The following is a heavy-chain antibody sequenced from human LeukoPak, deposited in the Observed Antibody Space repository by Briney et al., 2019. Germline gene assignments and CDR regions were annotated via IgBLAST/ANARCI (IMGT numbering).Heavy chain of an antibody. Sequence: GESLKISCKGSGYSFTSYWIGWVRQMPGKGLEWMGIIDPGDSDTRYSPSFQGQVTISANKSISTAYLQWSSLKASDTAMYYCARDYYDSSGYSVPAFDIWGQGTMVTVSS. D-gene: IGHD3-22*01. CDR3: ARDYYDSSGYSVPAFDI. J-gene: IGHJ3*02. V-gene: IGHV5-51*01. CDR1: GYSFTSYW. CDR2: IDPGDSDT.